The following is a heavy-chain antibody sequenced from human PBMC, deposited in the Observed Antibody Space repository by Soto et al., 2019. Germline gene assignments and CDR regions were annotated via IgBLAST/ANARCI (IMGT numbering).Heavy chain of an antibody. D-gene: IGHD3-3*01. CDR1: GYTFTSYA. Sequence: GASVKVSCKASGYTFTSYAMHWVRQAPGQRLEWMGWINAGNGNTKYSQKFQGRVTITRDTSASTAYMELSSLRSEDTAVYYCALRFLEWLSPSGEYYMDVWGKGTTVTV. CDR2: INAGNGNT. J-gene: IGHJ6*03. V-gene: IGHV1-3*01. CDR3: ALRFLEWLSPSGEYYMDV.